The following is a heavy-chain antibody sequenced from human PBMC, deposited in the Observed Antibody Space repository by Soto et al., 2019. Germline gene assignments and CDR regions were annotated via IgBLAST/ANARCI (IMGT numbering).Heavy chain of an antibody. J-gene: IGHJ6*02. CDR2: ISSSGSTI. V-gene: IGHV3-48*03. D-gene: IGHD5-18*01. CDR1: VFTFSSYE. Sequence: GGSLRLSCAASVFTFSSYEMNWVRQAPGKGLEWVSYISSSGSTIYYADSVKGRFTISRDNAKNSLYLQMNSLRAEDTAVYYCASRRGYSFDDYYGMDVWGQGTTVTVSS. CDR3: ASRRGYSFDDYYGMDV.